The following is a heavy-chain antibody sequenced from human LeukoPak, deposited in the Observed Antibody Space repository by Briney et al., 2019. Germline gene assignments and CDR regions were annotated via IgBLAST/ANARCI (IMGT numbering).Heavy chain of an antibody. CDR3: AESPDYYGSGSYYNYYFDY. D-gene: IGHD3-10*01. V-gene: IGHV3-23*01. Sequence: GGSLRLSCAAPGFTFSSYAMSWVRQAPGKGLEWVSAISGSGGSTYYADSVKGRFTISRDNSKNTLYLQMNSLRAEDTAVYYCAESPDYYGSGSYYNYYFDYWGQGTLVTVSS. CDR2: ISGSGGST. CDR1: GFTFSSYA. J-gene: IGHJ4*02.